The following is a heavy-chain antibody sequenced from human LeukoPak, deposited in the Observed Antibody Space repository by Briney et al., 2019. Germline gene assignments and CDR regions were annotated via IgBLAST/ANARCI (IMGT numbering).Heavy chain of an antibody. J-gene: IGHJ6*03. Sequence: ASVKVSCKASGYTFTGYYMHWVRQAPGQGLEWMGWINPNSGGTNYAQKFQGRVTMTRDTSISTAYMELSRLRSDDTAVYYCARTDIVVVPAAGCYYMDVWGKGTTVTVSS. V-gene: IGHV1-2*02. CDR3: ARTDIVVVPAAGCYYMDV. CDR1: GYTFTGYY. CDR2: INPNSGGT. D-gene: IGHD2-2*01.